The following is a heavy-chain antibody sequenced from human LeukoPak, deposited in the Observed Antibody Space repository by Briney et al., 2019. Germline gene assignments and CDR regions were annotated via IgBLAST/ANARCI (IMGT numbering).Heavy chain of an antibody. CDR2: IIPIIGTA. CDR1: GGTFSSYA. CDR3: ARDPGIAAAGTLKHYYYMDV. V-gene: IGHV1-69*05. J-gene: IGHJ6*03. Sequence: SVTVSCKASGGTFSSYAISWVRQAPGQGLEWMGGIIPIIGTANYAQKFQGRVTITTDESTSTAYMELSSLRSEDTAVYYCARDPGIAAAGTLKHYYYMDVWGKGTTVTVS. D-gene: IGHD6-13*01.